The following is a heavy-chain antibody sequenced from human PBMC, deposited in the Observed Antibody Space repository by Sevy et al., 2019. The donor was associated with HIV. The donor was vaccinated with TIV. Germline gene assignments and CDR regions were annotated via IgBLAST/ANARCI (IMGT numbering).Heavy chain of an antibody. CDR3: AGGNAVGRGYS. J-gene: IGHJ4*02. V-gene: IGHV4-59*08. D-gene: IGHD6-19*01. Sequence: SETLSLTCTVSGGSITSLYWGWIRQPPGKGLEWIANIYYNGNTNYNPSLKSRVTISLDTSKNQFSLRLSSVTAADTAIYYCAGGNAVGRGYSWGQGTLVTVSS. CDR1: GGSITSLY. CDR2: IYYNGNT.